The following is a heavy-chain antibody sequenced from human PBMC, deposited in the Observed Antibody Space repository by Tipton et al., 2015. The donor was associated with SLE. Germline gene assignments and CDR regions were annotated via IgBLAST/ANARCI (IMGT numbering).Heavy chain of an antibody. Sequence: TLSLTCTVSGGSISSYYWSWIRQPPGKGLEWIGYIHSTGSTNYNPSLKSRVTISVDTSKNQFSLKLSSVTAADTAAYYCARDPSWGLDYWGQGTLVSVSS. CDR1: GGSISSYY. CDR2: IHSTGST. V-gene: IGHV4-4*08. D-gene: IGHD2-2*01. CDR3: ARDPSWGLDY. J-gene: IGHJ4*02.